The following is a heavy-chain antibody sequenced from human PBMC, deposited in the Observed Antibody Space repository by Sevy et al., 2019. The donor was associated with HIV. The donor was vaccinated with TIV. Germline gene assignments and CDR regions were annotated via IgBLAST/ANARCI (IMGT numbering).Heavy chain of an antibody. D-gene: IGHD3-16*01. CDR2: LNEIGDRT. CDR1: GFTFNNYV. Sequence: GGSLRLSCAASGFTFNNYVMSWVRQAPGKGLEWVSGLNEIGDRTFYADSVKGRFTISRDNSANTLYLQMNSLSPGDTAVYYCAKGQNKGGDSFDVWGQGTMVTVSS. V-gene: IGHV3-23*01. CDR3: AKGQNKGGDSFDV. J-gene: IGHJ3*01.